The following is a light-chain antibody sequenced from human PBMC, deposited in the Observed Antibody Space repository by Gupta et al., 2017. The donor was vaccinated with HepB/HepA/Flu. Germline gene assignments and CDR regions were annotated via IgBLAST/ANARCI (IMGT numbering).Light chain of an antibody. CDR3: AAWDDSLNGLWV. V-gene: IGLV1-44*01. CDR2: SDD. CDR1: RYNIGSNT. J-gene: IGLJ3*02. Sequence: QSVLTQPPSTSGTPGQRVTISCSGSRYNIGSNTVNWYQQVPGTAPKLLIYSDDQRPSGVPDRFSGSKSGTSASLAISGLQSEDEADYYCAAWDDSLNGLWVFGGGTKLTGL.